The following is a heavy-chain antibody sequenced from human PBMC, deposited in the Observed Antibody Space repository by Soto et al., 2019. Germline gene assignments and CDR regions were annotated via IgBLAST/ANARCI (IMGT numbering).Heavy chain of an antibody. V-gene: IGHV4-59*08. CDR3: VRPPVGAAAEEKNFDY. Sequence: CSWILKPTGKGLEWIGYIYYSGSTNYNPSLKSRVTISVDTSKNQFSLKLSSVTAADTAVYYCVRPPVGAAAEEKNFDYWGQGTLVTVSS. CDR2: IYYSGST. J-gene: IGHJ4*02. D-gene: IGHD6-13*01.